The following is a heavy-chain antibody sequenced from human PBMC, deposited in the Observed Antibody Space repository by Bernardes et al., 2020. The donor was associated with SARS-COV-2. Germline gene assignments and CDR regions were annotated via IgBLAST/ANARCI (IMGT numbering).Heavy chain of an antibody. J-gene: IGHJ6*02. CDR1: GFDFSDYW. V-gene: IGHV3-7*03. Sequence: SLRLSCAGSGFDFSDYWMTWVRHAPVKGLEWVANIKRDGSETYYVDSVKGRFTISRDNAKNLVFLQMNSLRAEDTAVFYCARSAGMDVWGQGTMVTVSS. CDR2: IKRDGSET. CDR3: ARSAGMDV.